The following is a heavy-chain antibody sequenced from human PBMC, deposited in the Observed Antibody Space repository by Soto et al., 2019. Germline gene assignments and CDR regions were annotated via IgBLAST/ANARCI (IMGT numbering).Heavy chain of an antibody. CDR3: AREDSSSRYFDY. J-gene: IGHJ4*02. Sequence: EVQLVESGGGLVQPGGSLRLSCAASGFTFSTYWMHWVRQAPGKGLVWVSRINSDGSSTSYADSVKGRFTISRDNAKNTLYLQMNRRRAEDTAVYYGAREDSSSRYFDYWGQGTLVTVSS. CDR2: INSDGSST. D-gene: IGHD6-6*01. V-gene: IGHV3-74*01. CDR1: GFTFSTYW.